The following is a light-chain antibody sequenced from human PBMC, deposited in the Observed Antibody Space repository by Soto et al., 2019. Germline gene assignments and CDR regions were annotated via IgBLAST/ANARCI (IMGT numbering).Light chain of an antibody. CDR3: LQDNMYPLT. Sequence: AIQMTQSPSSLSASVGDRVTITCRASQDIGNDLGWYQQKPGKPPKVLIYDTYTLQSGVPSRFSGSRSGTDFTLTISSLQPEDIASYYCLQDNMYPLTFGGGTKVDIK. V-gene: IGKV1-6*01. CDR2: DTY. CDR1: QDIGND. J-gene: IGKJ4*01.